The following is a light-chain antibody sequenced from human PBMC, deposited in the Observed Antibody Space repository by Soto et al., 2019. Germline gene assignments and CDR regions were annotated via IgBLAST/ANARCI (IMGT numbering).Light chain of an antibody. CDR1: QSISSW. CDR3: EQYNSYYT. CDR2: KAS. Sequence: DIQMTQSPSTLSASVGDRVTITCRASQSISSWLAWYAQKPGKAPKLLIYKASSLESGDTSRFSRRGSWTEYTLTISSLQPDDFATYYCEQYNSYYTFGQGTKLEIK. J-gene: IGKJ2*01. V-gene: IGKV1-5*03.